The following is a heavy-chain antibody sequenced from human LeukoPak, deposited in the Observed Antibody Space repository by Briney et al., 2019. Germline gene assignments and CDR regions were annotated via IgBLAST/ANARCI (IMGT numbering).Heavy chain of an antibody. CDR3: ARAVLLGTDFDY. CDR1: GYTFTGYY. Sequence: ASVKVSCKASGYTFTGYYMHWVRQAPGQGLEWMGWINPNSGGANYAQKFQGRVTMTRDTSISTAYMELSRLRSDDTAVYYCARAVLLGTDFDYWGQGTLVTISS. V-gene: IGHV1-2*02. CDR2: INPNSGGA. J-gene: IGHJ4*02. D-gene: IGHD5-18*01.